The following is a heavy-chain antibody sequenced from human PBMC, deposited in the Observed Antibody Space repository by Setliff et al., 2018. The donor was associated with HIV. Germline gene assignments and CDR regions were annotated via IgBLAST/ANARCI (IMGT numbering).Heavy chain of an antibody. CDR3: ATSPAGEILGSRPFYFDY. CDR1: GGSISGFY. Sequence: SETLSLTCTVSGGSISGFYWSWFRQPAGKGLEWIGRIYASIKSANYNPSLKSRITMSVDTSENQFSLKLNSVTAADTAVYYCATSPAGEILGSRPFYFDYWGQGTLVTVSS. V-gene: IGHV4-4*07. D-gene: IGHD3-10*01. J-gene: IGHJ4*02. CDR2: IYASIKSA.